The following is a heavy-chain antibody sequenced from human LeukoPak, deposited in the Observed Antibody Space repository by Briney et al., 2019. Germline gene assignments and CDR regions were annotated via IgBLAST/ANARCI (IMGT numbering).Heavy chain of an antibody. CDR3: ATDYYDSSGYYTGSY. CDR2: ISRDSTTI. V-gene: IGHV3-48*01. D-gene: IGHD3-22*01. J-gene: IGHJ4*02. Sequence: GGSLRLSCAASGFTFSSFHINWVRQAPGKGLEWLSYISRDSTTIYYADSVKGRFTISRDNAKNSLYLQMDSLRAEDTAVYHCATDYYDSSGYYTGSYWGQGTLVTVSS. CDR1: GFTFSSFH.